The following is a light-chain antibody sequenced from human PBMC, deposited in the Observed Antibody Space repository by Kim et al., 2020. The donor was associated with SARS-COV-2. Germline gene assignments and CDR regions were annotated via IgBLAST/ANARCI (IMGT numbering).Light chain of an antibody. J-gene: IGKJ1*01. CDR3: QQYNKWPGT. V-gene: IGKV3-15*01. Sequence: VSPGERATLSCRASQSVSSDLAWYQQKPGQAPRLLIHGTSTRATGIPARFSGSGSGTEFTLTISSLQSEDFAVYYCQQYNKWPGTFGQGTKVDIK. CDR1: QSVSSD. CDR2: GTS.